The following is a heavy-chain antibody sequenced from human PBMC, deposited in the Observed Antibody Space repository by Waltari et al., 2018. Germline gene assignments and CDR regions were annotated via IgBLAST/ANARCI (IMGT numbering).Heavy chain of an antibody. V-gene: IGHV3-33*06. CDR3: AKDSWGIAVAGEGGGFDY. D-gene: IGHD6-19*01. J-gene: IGHJ4*02. Sequence: QVQLVESGGGVVQPGRSLRLSCAASGFTFSSYGMRWVRQARGKGLEWVAVIWYDGSNKYYADSVKGRFTISRDNSKNTLYLQMNSLRAEDTAVYYCAKDSWGIAVAGEGGGFDYWGQGTLVTVSS. CDR2: IWYDGSNK. CDR1: GFTFSSYG.